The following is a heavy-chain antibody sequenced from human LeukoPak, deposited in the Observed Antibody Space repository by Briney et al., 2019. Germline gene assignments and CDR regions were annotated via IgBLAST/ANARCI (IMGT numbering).Heavy chain of an antibody. Sequence: GGSLRLSCAASGFAFSTYGMSWVRQAPGKGLEWVSAISGSGSNTYYADSVKGRFTISRDNSKNTLYLQMNSLRAEDTAIYYCAKDRAWGLDYWGQGTLVTVSS. CDR3: AKDRAWGLDY. J-gene: IGHJ4*02. CDR1: GFAFSTYG. V-gene: IGHV3-23*01. D-gene: IGHD7-27*01. CDR2: ISGSGSNT.